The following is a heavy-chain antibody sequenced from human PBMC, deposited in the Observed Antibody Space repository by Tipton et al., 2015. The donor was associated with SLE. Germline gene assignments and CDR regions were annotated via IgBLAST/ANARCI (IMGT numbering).Heavy chain of an antibody. CDR3: AGGGDYFDC. D-gene: IGHD3-16*01. CDR1: GGSISSYS. CDR2: IYYSGTT. J-gene: IGHJ4*02. Sequence: TLSLTCTVSGGSISSYSWSWIRLPPGKGLEWNGYIYYSGTTNYNPSFKSLVTISVDTSKNQFSLKLSTVTAADTALYYCAGGGDYFDCWGQGTLVTVSS. V-gene: IGHV4-59*01.